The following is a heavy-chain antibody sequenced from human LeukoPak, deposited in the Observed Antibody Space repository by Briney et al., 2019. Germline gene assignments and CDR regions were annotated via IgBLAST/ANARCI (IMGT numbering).Heavy chain of an antibody. CDR1: GYTFTSYG. J-gene: IGHJ4*02. V-gene: IGHV1-18*01. CDR2: ISAYNGNT. Sequence: GASVKVSCKASGYTFTSYGISWVRQAPGQGLEWMGWISAYNGNTNYAQKLQGRVTMTTDTSTSTAYMELRSLRSDDTAVYYCARRPIAAAGTSGSYDYWGQGTQVTVSS. D-gene: IGHD6-13*01. CDR3: ARRPIAAAGTSGSYDY.